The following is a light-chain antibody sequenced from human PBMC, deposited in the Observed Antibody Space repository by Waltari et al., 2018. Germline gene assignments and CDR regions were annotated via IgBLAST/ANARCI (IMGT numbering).Light chain of an antibody. V-gene: IGKV3-20*01. J-gene: IGKJ1*01. CDR1: QSVSSSY. Sequence: EIVLTQSPGTLSLSPGERATLSCRASQSVSSSYLAWYQQQPGQAPRLLSYGASSRATGIPDRFSGGGSGTDFTLTISRLEPEDFTVYYCQQYGISPWTFGQGTKVEIK. CDR3: QQYGISPWT. CDR2: GAS.